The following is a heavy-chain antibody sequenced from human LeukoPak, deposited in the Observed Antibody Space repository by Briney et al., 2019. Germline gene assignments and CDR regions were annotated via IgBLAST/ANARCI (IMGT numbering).Heavy chain of an antibody. CDR3: AREWTTVVTPSWFDP. CDR2: IYYSGST. D-gene: IGHD4-23*01. CDR1: GGSISSSSYY. V-gene: IGHV4-39*07. Sequence: PSETLSLTCTVSGGSISSSSYYWGWIRQPPGKGLEWIGSIYYSGSTYYNPSLKSRVTISVDTSKNQFSLKLSSVTAADTAVYYCAREWTTVVTPSWFDPWGQGTLVTVSS. J-gene: IGHJ5*02.